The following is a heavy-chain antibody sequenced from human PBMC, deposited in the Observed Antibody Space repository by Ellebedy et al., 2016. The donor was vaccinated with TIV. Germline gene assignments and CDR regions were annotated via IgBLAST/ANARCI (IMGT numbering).Heavy chain of an antibody. V-gene: IGHV3-30*02. CDR3: AKVSPVILPDY. CDR1: GFTVSNAW. D-gene: IGHD3-16*01. J-gene: IGHJ4*02. CDR2: IRYDGSNK. Sequence: GESLKIPCAASGFTVSNAWMSWVRQAPGNGLEWVAFIRYDGSNKYYADSVKGRFTISRDNSKNTLYLQMNSLRAEDTAVYYCAKVSPVILPDYWGQGTLVTVSS.